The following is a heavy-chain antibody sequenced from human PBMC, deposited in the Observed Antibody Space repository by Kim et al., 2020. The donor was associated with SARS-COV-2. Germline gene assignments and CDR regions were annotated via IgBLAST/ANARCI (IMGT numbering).Heavy chain of an antibody. J-gene: IGHJ4*02. Sequence: TGYAQKCQGRVTMTRNTSISTAYMELSSLRSEDTAVYYCAREKNDAFDDWGQGTLVTVSS. V-gene: IGHV1-8*01. D-gene: IGHD1-1*01. CDR3: AREKNDAFDD. CDR2: T.